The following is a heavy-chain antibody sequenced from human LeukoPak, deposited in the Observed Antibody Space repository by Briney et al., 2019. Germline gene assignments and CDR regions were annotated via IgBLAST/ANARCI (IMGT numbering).Heavy chain of an antibody. Sequence: GGSLRLSCAASGFTVSSNYMSWVRQAPGKGLEWVSVINSGGSTYYADSVKGRFTISRDNSKNTLYLQMNSLRAEDTAVYYCARDPSGSYTGDYWGQGTLVTVSS. CDR2: INSGGST. J-gene: IGHJ4*02. CDR1: GFTVSSNY. D-gene: IGHD1-26*01. CDR3: ARDPSGSYTGDY. V-gene: IGHV3-53*01.